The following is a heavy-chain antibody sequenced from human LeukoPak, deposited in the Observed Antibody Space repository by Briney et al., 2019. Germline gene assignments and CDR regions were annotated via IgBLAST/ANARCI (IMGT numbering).Heavy chain of an antibody. CDR1: GGTFSNYV. J-gene: IGHJ4*02. CDR2: IIPILAMA. CDR3: AREAYDFSTGYEYYFEY. V-gene: IGHV1-69*04. Sequence: SVKVSCKASGGTFSNYVISWVRQAPGQGFEWMGRIIPILAMANSAQKFQGRVTISADKSTSTASMELSGLSSEDTAVYYCAREAYDFSTGYEYYFEYWGPGTLVTVSS. D-gene: IGHD3-3*01.